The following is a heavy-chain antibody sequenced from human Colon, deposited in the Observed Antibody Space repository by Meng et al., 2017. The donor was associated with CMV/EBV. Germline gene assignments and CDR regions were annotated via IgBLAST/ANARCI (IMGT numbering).Heavy chain of an antibody. D-gene: IGHD3-3*01. CDR1: GFTFGDYT. CDR3: TRVSFYDVWSAQYGMDV. CDR2: IRSKAYGGTT. Sequence: GGSLRLSCTASGFTFGDYTLSWVRQAPGKGLEWVGFIRSKAYGGTTEYAASVKGRFTISRDDSKSIAYLQMNRLKTEDTAVHYCTRVSFYDVWSAQYGMDVWSQGTTVTVSS. V-gene: IGHV3-49*04. J-gene: IGHJ6*02.